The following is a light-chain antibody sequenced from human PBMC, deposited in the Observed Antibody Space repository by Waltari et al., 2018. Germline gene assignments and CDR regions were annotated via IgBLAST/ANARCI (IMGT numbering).Light chain of an antibody. CDR3: CSYANAKWV. Sequence: QSVLPQPRSVSGSPGQSVAISCTGPSSAVGAYDYVSWYQQYPGKAPKVMIYGVDKRPSGVPVRFSGSKSGNTASLTISGLQAEDEADYYCCSYANAKWVFGGGTRLTVL. J-gene: IGLJ3*02. V-gene: IGLV2-11*01. CDR1: SSAVGAYDY. CDR2: GVD.